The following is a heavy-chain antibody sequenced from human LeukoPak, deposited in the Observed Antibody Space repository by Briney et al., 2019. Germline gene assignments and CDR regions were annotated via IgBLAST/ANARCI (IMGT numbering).Heavy chain of an antibody. Sequence: SETLSLTCTVSGGSIRSYYWSWIRQPPGKGLEWIGYIYYSGSTNYNPSLKSRVTISEDTSKNQFSLKLSSVTAADTAVYYCAGVVEVPAATGLWFDPWGQGTLATVFS. CDR3: AGVVEVPAATGLWFDP. V-gene: IGHV4-59*01. J-gene: IGHJ5*02. D-gene: IGHD2-2*01. CDR1: GGSIRSYY. CDR2: IYYSGST.